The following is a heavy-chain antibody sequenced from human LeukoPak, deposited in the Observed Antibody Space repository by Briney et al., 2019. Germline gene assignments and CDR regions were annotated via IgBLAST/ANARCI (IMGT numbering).Heavy chain of an antibody. D-gene: IGHD6-19*01. V-gene: IGHV3-23*01. CDR2: ISGSGGST. Sequence: PGGSLRLSCAASRFSGFIFSSYGMSWVRQAPGKGLEWVSAISGSGGSTYYADSMKGRVTISRDNSKNTLYLQMNSLRAEDTAVYYCAKREGSSGWWGTYYYYYMDVWGKGTTVTVSS. CDR1: RFSGFIFSSYG. J-gene: IGHJ6*03. CDR3: AKREGSSGWWGTYYYYYMDV.